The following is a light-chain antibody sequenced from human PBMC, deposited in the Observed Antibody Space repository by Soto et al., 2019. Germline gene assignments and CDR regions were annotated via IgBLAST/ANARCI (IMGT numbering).Light chain of an antibody. CDR1: QSVSRN. CDR3: QQYCSSGT. Sequence: EIVLTQSPATLSVSPGERATLSCKASQSVSRNLAWYQQKPGQAPRLLIYASSTRATGIPDRFSGSASGTEFTLTISRLEPEDLAVYYCQQYCSSGTFGQGTKVDIK. J-gene: IGKJ1*01. V-gene: IGKV3-15*01. CDR2: ASS.